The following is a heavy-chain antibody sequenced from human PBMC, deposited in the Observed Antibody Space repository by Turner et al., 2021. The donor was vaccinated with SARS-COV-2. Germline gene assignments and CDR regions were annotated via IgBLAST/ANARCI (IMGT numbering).Heavy chain of an antibody. CDR1: GFNVSSDY. CDR2: IYSGGST. V-gene: IGHV3-66*01. J-gene: IGHJ4*02. CDR3: GKVRGVTPNIDY. Sequence: EVQLVEPGGGLVQPGGSLRLSCAASGFNVSSDYVSWVRQAAGKVLEWVLVIYSGGSTCYADFVKGRFTISRDNSKNTLYLQMNSLRAEDTAVYFCGKVRGVTPNIDYWGQGTLVTVSS. D-gene: IGHD3-10*01.